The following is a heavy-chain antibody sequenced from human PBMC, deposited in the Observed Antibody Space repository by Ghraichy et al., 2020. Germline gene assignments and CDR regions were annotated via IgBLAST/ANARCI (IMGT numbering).Heavy chain of an antibody. D-gene: IGHD6-13*01. CDR3: AREYQGSSWYYYYGMDV. CDR2: IYTSGST. CDR1: GGSISSGSYY. J-gene: IGHJ6*02. Sequence: SETLSLTCTVSGGSISSGSYYWSWIRQPAGKGLEWIGRIYTSGSTNYNPSLKSRVTISVDTSKNQFSLKLSAVTAADTAVYYCAREYQGSSWYYYYGMDVWGQGTTVTVSS. V-gene: IGHV4-61*02.